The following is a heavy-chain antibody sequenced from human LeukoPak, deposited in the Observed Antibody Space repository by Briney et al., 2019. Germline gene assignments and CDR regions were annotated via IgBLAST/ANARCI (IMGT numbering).Heavy chain of an antibody. CDR1: GGTFSSYA. CDR2: IIPIFGTA. V-gene: IGHV1-69*13. J-gene: IGHJ4*02. Sequence: ASVKVSCKASGGTFSSYAISWVRQVPGQGLEWMGGIIPIFGTANYAQKFQGRVTITADESTSTAYMELSSLRSEDTAVYYCARRVLRRGYSGYGGLDYWGQGTLVTVSS. CDR3: ARRVLRRGYSGYGGLDY. D-gene: IGHD5-12*01.